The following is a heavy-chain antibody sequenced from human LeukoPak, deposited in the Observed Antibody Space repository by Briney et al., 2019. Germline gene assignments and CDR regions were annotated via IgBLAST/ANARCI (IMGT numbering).Heavy chain of an antibody. V-gene: IGHV4-59*01. CDR1: GGSISSYY. D-gene: IGHD6-13*01. J-gene: IGHJ4*02. CDR2: IYYSGST. Sequence: SETLSLTCTVSGGSISSYYWSWIRQPPGKGLEWIGYIYYSGSTNYNPSLKSRVTISVDTSKNQFSLKLSSVTAADTAVYYCARGTLAAAHYWGQGTLVTVSS. CDR3: ARGTLAAAHY.